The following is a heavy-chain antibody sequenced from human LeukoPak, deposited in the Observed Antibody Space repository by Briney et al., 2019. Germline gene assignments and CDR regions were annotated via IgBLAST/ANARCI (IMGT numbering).Heavy chain of an antibody. CDR2: IYYSGST. CDR3: ARGYYYDSSGYPWFDP. V-gene: IGHV4-59*01. D-gene: IGHD3-22*01. Sequence: PSETLSLTCTVSGGSISSYYWSWIRQPPGKGLEWIGYIYYSGSTNYNPSLKSRVTISVDTSKNRFSLKLSSVTAADTAVYYCARGYYYDSSGYPWFDPWGQGTLVTVSS. CDR1: GGSISSYY. J-gene: IGHJ5*02.